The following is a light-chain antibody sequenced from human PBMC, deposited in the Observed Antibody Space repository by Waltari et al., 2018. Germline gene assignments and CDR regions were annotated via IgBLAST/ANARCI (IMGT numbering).Light chain of an antibody. V-gene: IGLV2-23*02. J-gene: IGLJ3*02. CDR3: CSYAGSSTWV. CDR1: SSDVGSYNL. Sequence: QSALTQPASVSGSPGQSITISCTGTSSDVGSYNLVSWYQQHPGKGPKIMIYEVRKRPSGVSHRFSGYKSGNTASLTIAGLQAEDEADYYCCSYAGSSTWVFGGGTKLTVL. CDR2: EVR.